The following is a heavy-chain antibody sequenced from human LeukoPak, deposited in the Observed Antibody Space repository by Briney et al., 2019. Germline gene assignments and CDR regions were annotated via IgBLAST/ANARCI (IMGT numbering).Heavy chain of an antibody. J-gene: IGHJ3*02. V-gene: IGHV3-48*01. CDR3: VRGCSGGSCYLTNTFDI. CDR1: EFTFSRYS. D-gene: IGHD2-15*01. CDR2: ISRTGSAI. Sequence: GGSLRLSCVASEFTFSRYSMNWVRQAPGTGLEWVSHISRTGSAIYYADSAKGRFTISRDNAEDSLFLQMDSLRVVDTAMYYCVRGCSGGSCYLTNTFDIWGRGTKVTVSS.